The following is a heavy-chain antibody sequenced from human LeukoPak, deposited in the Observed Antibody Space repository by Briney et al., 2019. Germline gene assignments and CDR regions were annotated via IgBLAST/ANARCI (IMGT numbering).Heavy chain of an antibody. CDR1: GITFSNYG. Sequence: GGSLRLSCTTSGITFSNYGMHWARQAPGKGLEWVAVISDDGGNLHYANSVKGRFTISRDNSNNTLILRMNSLRAEDTAVYYCARDLYPGAAAFDYWGQGTLVTVSS. CDR3: ARDLYPGAAAFDY. J-gene: IGHJ4*02. CDR2: ISDDGGNL. V-gene: IGHV3-30*03. D-gene: IGHD6-13*01.